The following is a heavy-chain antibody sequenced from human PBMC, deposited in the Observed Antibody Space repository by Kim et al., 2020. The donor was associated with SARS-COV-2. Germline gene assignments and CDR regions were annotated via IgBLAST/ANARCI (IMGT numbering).Heavy chain of an antibody. CDR2: ISPRSDSI. Sequence: GGSLRLSCVASGFTFSDSYMNWIRQAPGKGLEWVAFISPRSDSIFYLESVKGRFTISRDNAKNSLFLQMDSLRVEDTAIYYCAKSGHGYNAFVVCG. J-gene: IGHJ3*01. D-gene: IGHD5-12*01. V-gene: IGHV3-11*01. CDR3: AKSGHGYNAFVV. CDR1: GFTFSDSY.